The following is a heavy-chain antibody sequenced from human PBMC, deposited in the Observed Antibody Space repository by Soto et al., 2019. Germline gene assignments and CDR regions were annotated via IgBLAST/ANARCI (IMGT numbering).Heavy chain of an antibody. D-gene: IGHD4-17*01. V-gene: IGHV1-8*01. Sequence: QEQLVQSGAEVKRPGASVKVSCRASGYTFTDYEINWVRQAAGQGLEWMGWMNPSRGNTDYPQKVKGRISMTRDTSTSTAYLHLIGLTSDDTAVYFCARDSINDYGEDDAPFYYYGMDVWGQGTTVTVSS. CDR2: MNPSRGNT. CDR1: GYTFTDYE. J-gene: IGHJ6*02. CDR3: ARDSINDYGEDDAPFYYYGMDV.